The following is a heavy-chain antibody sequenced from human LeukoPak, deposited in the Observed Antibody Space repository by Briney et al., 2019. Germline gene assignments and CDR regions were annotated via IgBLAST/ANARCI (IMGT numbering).Heavy chain of an antibody. CDR1: GFTFSSYA. CDR2: ISGSGGYT. D-gene: IGHD1-26*01. V-gene: IGHV3-23*01. CDR3: AKGRQWELPLDY. J-gene: IGHJ4*02. Sequence: GGSLRLSCAASGFTFSSYAKSWVHQAPGKGLEWVSAISGSGGYTYYADSVKGRFTISRDNSKNTLYLQMNSLRAEDTAVYYCAKGRQWELPLDYWGQGTLVTVSS.